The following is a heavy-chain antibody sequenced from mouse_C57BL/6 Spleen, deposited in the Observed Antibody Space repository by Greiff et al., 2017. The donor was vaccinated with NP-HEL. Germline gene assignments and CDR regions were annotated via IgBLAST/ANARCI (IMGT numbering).Heavy chain of an antibody. D-gene: IGHD1-1*01. CDR3: ARGGSRYEGDY. CDR1: GFTIKNTY. CDR2: IDPANGNT. V-gene: IGHV14-3*01. J-gene: IGHJ2*01. Sequence: VQLQQSVAELVRPGASVKLSCTASGFTIKNTYMHWVKQRPEQGLEWIGRIDPANGNTKYAPKFQGKATITADTSSNTAYLQLSSLTSEDTAIYYCARGGSRYEGDYWGQGTTLTVSA.